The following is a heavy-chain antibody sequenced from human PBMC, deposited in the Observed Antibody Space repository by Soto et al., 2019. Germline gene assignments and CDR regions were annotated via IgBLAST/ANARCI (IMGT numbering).Heavy chain of an antibody. CDR1: GGFISSSDYY. V-gene: IGHV4-30-4*01. D-gene: IGHD3-22*01. Sequence: QVQLQESGPGLVKPSQTLSLTCTVSGGFISSSDYYWSWIRQPPGKGLEWIGYIYYSGNTYYNPSLKSRVTISVDTSKNQFSLKLSSVTAADTAVYYCATLPNVDSSGNYRDYWGQGALVTVSS. J-gene: IGHJ4*02. CDR2: IYYSGNT. CDR3: ATLPNVDSSGNYRDY.